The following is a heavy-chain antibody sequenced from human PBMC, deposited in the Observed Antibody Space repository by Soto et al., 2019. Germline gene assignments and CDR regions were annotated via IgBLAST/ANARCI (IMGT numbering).Heavy chain of an antibody. CDR2: TYYRSKWYN. CDR3: ARSPDSSGYYPRRYYYGMDV. CDR1: GDSVSSNSAA. D-gene: IGHD3-22*01. Sequence: SQTLSLTCAISGDSVSSNSAAWSWIRQSPSRGLEWLGRTYYRSKWYNDYAVSVKSRITISPDTSKNQFSLQLRSVTPEDTAVYYCARSPDSSGYYPRRYYYGMDVWGQGTTVTVSS. J-gene: IGHJ6*02. V-gene: IGHV6-1*01.